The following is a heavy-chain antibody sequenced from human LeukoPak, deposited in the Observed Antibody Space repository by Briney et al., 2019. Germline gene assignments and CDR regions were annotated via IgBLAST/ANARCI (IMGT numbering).Heavy chain of an antibody. CDR1: GFTVSSNY. Sequence: GGSLRLSCAASGFTVSSNYMSWVRQAPGKGLEWVSVIYSGGSTYYADSVKGRFTISRDNSKNTLYLRMNSLRAEDTAVYYCARGESRWLLLRVVGVGFNHLSGYWGQGTLVTVSS. CDR3: ARGESRWLLLRVVGVGFNHLSGY. V-gene: IGHV3-53*05. D-gene: IGHD3-22*01. CDR2: IYSGGST. J-gene: IGHJ4*02.